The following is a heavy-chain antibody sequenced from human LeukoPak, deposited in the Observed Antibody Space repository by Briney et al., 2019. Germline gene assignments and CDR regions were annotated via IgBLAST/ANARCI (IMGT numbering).Heavy chain of an antibody. CDR1: GFTVSSNY. CDR3: ARSYYYGSGSFGY. D-gene: IGHD3-10*01. J-gene: IGHJ4*02. CDR2: IYSGGST. V-gene: IGHV3-66*01. Sequence: GGSLRLSCAASGFTVSSNYMSWVRQAPGKGLEWVSVIYSGGSTYYADSVKGRFTISRDNSENTLYLQMNSLRAEDTAVYYCARSYYYGSGSFGYWGQGTLVTVSS.